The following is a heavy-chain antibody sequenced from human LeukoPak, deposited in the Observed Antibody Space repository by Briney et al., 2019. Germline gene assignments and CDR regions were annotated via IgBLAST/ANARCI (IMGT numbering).Heavy chain of an antibody. CDR3: ATVWSQWLAFDY. Sequence: GGSLRLSCAASGFTFSSYWMNWVRQAPGKGLEWVANIKRDGSEKYFVDSVKGRFAISRDNPKNSLYLQMNSLRAEDTAVYYCATVWSQWLAFDYWGQGTLVTASS. CDR2: IKRDGSEK. J-gene: IGHJ4*02. V-gene: IGHV3-7*03. CDR1: GFTFSSYW. D-gene: IGHD6-19*01.